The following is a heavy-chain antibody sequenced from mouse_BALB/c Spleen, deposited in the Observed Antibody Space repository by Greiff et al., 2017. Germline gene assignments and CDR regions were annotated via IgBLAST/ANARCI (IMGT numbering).Heavy chain of an antibody. CDR3: ARDGDFVTTVVGDY. CDR2: IWAGGST. V-gene: IGHV2-9*02. CDR1: GFSLTSYG. Sequence: VQLQQSGPGLVAPSQSLSITCTVSGFSLTSYGVHWVRQPPGKGLEWLGVIWAGGSTNYNSALMSRLSISKDNSKSQVFLKMNSLQTDDTAMYYCARDGDFVTTVVGDYWGQGTSVTVSS. J-gene: IGHJ4*01. D-gene: IGHD1-1*01.